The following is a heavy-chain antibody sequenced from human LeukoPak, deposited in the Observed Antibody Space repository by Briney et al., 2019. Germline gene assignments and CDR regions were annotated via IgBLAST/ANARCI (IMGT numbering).Heavy chain of an antibody. CDR1: GFTFSDWY. V-gene: IGHV3-11*06. J-gene: IGHJ6*02. CDR3: ARGHYEMEV. CDR2: ISTSSDT. Sequence: GGSLRLSCAASGFTFSDWYMSWIRQSPGKGLEWISYISTSSDTNYADSVKGRFTISRDNAKNSLYLQMNSLRAEGTAVYYCARGHYEMEVWGQGTTVTVSS.